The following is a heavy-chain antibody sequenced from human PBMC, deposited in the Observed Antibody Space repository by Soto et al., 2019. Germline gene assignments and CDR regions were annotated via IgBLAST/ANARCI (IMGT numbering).Heavy chain of an antibody. V-gene: IGHV1-8*01. J-gene: IGHJ5*02. CDR1: GYTFTCYD. D-gene: IGHD2-2*01. CDR3: ARVVPAAMRVMWFHP. CDR2: MNPNSGNT. Sequence: EASVKVSCKASGYTFTCYDINWVRQATGQGLEWMGWMNPNSGNTGYAQKFQGRVTMTRNTSISTAYMELSSLRSEDTAVYYCARVVPAAMRVMWFHPGGQGTLVTVSS.